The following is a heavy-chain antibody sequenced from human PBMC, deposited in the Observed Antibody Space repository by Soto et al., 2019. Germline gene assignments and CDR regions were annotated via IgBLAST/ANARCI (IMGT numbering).Heavy chain of an antibody. CDR3: ARLSSGHRGRDY. Sequence: PSETLSLTCTVSGGSISSSSYYWGWIRQPPGKGLEWIGSIYYSGSTYYNPSLKSRVTISVDTSKNQFSLKLSSVTAADTAVYYCARLSSGHRGRDYWGQGTLVTVSS. D-gene: IGHD3-22*01. CDR2: IYYSGST. J-gene: IGHJ4*02. V-gene: IGHV4-39*01. CDR1: GGSISSSSYY.